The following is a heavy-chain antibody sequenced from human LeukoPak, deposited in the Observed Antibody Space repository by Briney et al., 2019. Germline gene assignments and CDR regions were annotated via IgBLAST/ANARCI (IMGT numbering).Heavy chain of an antibody. J-gene: IGHJ4*02. CDR1: GFTFSSYG. D-gene: IGHD6-19*01. Sequence: GRALRLSCAASGFTFSSYGMHWVRQAPGKGLEWVAVISDDGSIKYYADSVKGRFTISRDNSKNTLFLQMNSLRAEDTAVYYCAKRGDGSGWYYFDYWGQGTLVSVSS. CDR3: AKRGDGSGWYYFDY. CDR2: ISDDGSIK. V-gene: IGHV3-30*18.